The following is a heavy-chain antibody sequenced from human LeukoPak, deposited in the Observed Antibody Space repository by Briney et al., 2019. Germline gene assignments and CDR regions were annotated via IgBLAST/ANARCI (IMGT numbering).Heavy chain of an antibody. CDR3: ARSLGYCSSTSCYISYFDY. V-gene: IGHV1-2*02. CDR2: INPNSGGT. Sequence: EASVKVSCKASGYIFTGYYMHWVRQAPGQGLEWMGWINPNSGGTNYAQKFQGRVTMTRDTSISTAYMELSRLRSDDTAVYYCARSLGYCSSTSCYISYFDYWGQGTLVTVSS. J-gene: IGHJ4*02. CDR1: GYIFTGYY. D-gene: IGHD2-2*02.